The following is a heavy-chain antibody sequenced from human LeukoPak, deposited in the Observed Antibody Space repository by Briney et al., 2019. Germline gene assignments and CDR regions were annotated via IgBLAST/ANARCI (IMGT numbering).Heavy chain of an antibody. Sequence: QPGGSLRLSCAPSGFMFNDYALHWVRQAPGKGLEWVSSISWNSGNMYYVDSVKGRFTISRDNAKNSLSLQMNSLKPEDTALYYCAKGPGLGAGKRYLDLWGRGTLVTVSS. V-gene: IGHV3-9*01. J-gene: IGHJ2*01. D-gene: IGHD6-13*01. CDR1: GFMFNDYA. CDR3: AKGPGLGAGKRYLDL. CDR2: ISWNSGNM.